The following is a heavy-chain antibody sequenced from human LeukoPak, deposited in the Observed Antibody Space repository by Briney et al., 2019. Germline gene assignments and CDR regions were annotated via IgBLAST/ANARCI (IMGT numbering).Heavy chain of an antibody. V-gene: IGHV3-7*01. J-gene: IGHJ6*03. CDR2: IKQDGSEK. Sequence: GGSLRLSCAASGFTFSSYWMSWVRQAPGKGLEWVANIKQDGSEKYYVDSVKGRFTISRDNAKNSLYLQMNSLRAEDTAVYYCARFSSGYYLGYYYYMDVWGKGTTVTISS. CDR3: ARFSSGYYLGYYYYMDV. CDR1: GFTFSSYW. D-gene: IGHD3-22*01.